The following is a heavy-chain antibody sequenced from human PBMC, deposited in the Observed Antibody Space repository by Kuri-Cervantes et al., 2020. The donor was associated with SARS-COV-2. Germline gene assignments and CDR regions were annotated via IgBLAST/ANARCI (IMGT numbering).Heavy chain of an antibody. CDR1: GFSFSTYS. V-gene: IGHV3-21*01. CDR3: VGWWGTGQPP. CDR2: ISSSRSYI. Sequence: GESLKISCATSGFSFSTYSMSWVRQAPGKGLEWVSSISSSRSYIFYADSVKGRFTISRDNAKNSLYLQMNSLRAEDTAVYYCVGWWGTGQPPWGQGTRVTVSS. J-gene: IGHJ5*02. D-gene: IGHD2-15*01.